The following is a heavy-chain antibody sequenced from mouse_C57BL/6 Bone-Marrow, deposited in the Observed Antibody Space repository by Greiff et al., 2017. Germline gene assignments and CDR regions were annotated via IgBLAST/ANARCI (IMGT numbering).Heavy chain of an antibody. CDR2: IDPSDSYT. Sequence: QVQLKQPGAELVKPGASVKLSCKASGYTFTSYWMQWVKQRPGQGLEWIGEIDPSDSYTNYNQKFKGKATLTVDTSSSTAYMQLSSLTSEDSAVYYCARYDDSLDYWGQGTTLTVSS. CDR1: GYTFTSYW. D-gene: IGHD2-4*01. V-gene: IGHV1-50*01. CDR3: ARYDDSLDY. J-gene: IGHJ2*01.